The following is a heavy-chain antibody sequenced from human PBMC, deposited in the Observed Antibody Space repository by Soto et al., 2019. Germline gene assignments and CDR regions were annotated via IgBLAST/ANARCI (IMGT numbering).Heavy chain of an antibody. D-gene: IGHD3-16*01. CDR3: ARGWGSKWYYFDS. CDR1: GVSSTSFY. J-gene: IGHJ4*02. Sequence: SETLSLTCTVSGVSSTSFYWSWIRQSPGKGLEWIGYIFDNGDVKYNPSLMSRLTMSIDMSKNEFSLRLKSVTAADTAMYYCARGWGSKWYYFDSWGEGTLVTVS. V-gene: IGHV4-59*01. CDR2: IFDNGDV.